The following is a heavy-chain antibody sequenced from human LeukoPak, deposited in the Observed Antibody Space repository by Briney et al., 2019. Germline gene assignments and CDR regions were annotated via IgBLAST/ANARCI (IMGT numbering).Heavy chain of an antibody. V-gene: IGHV4-59*01. CDR3: ARRAPRGPDAFDI. J-gene: IGHJ3*02. CDR1: GGSISSYY. CDR2: IYYSGST. Sequence: SETLSLTCTVSGGSISSYYWSWIRQPPGKGLEWIGYIYYSGSTNYNPSLKSRVTISVDTSKNQFSLKLSSVTAADTAVYYCARRAPRGPDAFDIWGQGTMVTVSS. D-gene: IGHD3-10*01.